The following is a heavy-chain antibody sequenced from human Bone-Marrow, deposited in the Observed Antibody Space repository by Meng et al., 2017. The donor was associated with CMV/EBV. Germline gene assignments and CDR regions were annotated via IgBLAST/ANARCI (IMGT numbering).Heavy chain of an antibody. J-gene: IGHJ6*02. CDR1: GFTFSDYY. Sequence: GGSLRFSCAASGFTFSDYYMSWVRQAPGKGLEWVANIKQDGSEKYYVDSVKGRFTISRDNARNSLYMEMNSLRPEDTAVYYCVPHNCAMDVWGQGTTVTVSS. V-gene: IGHV3-7*01. CDR2: IKQDGSEK. CDR3: VPHNCAMDV.